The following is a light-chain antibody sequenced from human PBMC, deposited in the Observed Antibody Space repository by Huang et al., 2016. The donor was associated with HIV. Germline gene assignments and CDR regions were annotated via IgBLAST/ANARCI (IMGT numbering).Light chain of an antibody. J-gene: IGKJ1*01. CDR2: AAS. CDR1: QSISSY. V-gene: IGKV1-39*01. Sequence: DIQMTQSPSSLSASVGDRATITCRASQSISSYLNWYQQKPGKSPKLLIDAASSLQSGVPSRFSGSGSGTDFTLTISSLQPEDFATYSCQQSFSAPRTFGQGTKVEIK. CDR3: QQSFSAPRT.